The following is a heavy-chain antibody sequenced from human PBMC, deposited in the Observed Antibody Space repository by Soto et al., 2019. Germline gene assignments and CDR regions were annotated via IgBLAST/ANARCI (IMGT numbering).Heavy chain of an antibody. CDR3: VKNSGGNSESRSGWSRWDY. V-gene: IGHV3-64D*06. D-gene: IGHD6-19*01. CDR2: ISSNGGST. Sequence: PGGSLRLSCSASGFTFSSYAMHWVRQAPGKGLEYVSAISSNGGSTYYADSVKGRFTISRDNSKNTLYLQMSSLRAEDTAVYYCVKNSGGNSESRSGWSRWDYWGQGTLVTVSS. CDR1: GFTFSSYA. J-gene: IGHJ4*02.